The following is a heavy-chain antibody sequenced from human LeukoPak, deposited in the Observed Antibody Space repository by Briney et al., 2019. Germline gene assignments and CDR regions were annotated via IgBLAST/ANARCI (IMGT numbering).Heavy chain of an antibody. CDR1: GGSISSYY. V-gene: IGHV4-4*07. Sequence: SETLSLTCTVSGGSISSYYWSWIRQPAGKGLEWIGRIYATGSTNYNPSLESRVTMSVDTSKNHLSLKVTSVTAADTAVYYCAREFSTNWFGPWGQGTLVTVSS. CDR3: AREFSTNWFGP. J-gene: IGHJ5*02. CDR2: IYATGST.